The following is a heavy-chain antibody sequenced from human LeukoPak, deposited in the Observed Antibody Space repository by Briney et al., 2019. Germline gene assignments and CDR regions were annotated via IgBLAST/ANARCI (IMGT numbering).Heavy chain of an antibody. D-gene: IGHD6-19*01. V-gene: IGHV4-39*07. CDR2: TYYSGST. CDR3: ARDPGAVAGLIDP. Sequence: SETLSLTCTVSGGSISSSSYYWGWIRQPPGKGLEWIGSTYYSGSTYYNPSLKSRVTISVDTSKNQFSLKLSSVTAADTAVYYCARDPGAVAGLIDPWGQGTLVTVSS. J-gene: IGHJ5*02. CDR1: GGSISSSSYY.